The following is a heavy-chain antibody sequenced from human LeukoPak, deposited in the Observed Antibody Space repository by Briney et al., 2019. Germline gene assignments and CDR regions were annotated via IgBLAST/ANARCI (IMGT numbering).Heavy chain of an antibody. CDR2: IGDAGT. CDR3: AKNLGPFDV. D-gene: IGHD3-16*01. Sequence: GGSLRLSCAASGFTFNDFAMTWVRQAPGEGLEWVSSIGDAGTYYADSVKGRFTISRDNSKNMLYLQLNSLRAGDTAMYYCAKNLGPFDVRGQGTMVTVSS. J-gene: IGHJ3*01. V-gene: IGHV3-23*01. CDR1: GFTFNDFA.